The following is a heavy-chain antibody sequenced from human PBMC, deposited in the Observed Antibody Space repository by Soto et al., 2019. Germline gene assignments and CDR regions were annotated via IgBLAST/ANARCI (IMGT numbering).Heavy chain of an antibody. CDR2: IYSGGST. D-gene: IGHD3-10*01. CDR1: GITVSSNY. Sequence: EVQLVESGGGLVQPGGSLRLSCAASGITVSSNYMSWVRQATGKGMAWVSVIYSGGSTYYADSVKGRFTISRDNSKNTLYLQMNSLRAEDTAVYYCARDFYYYGSGTMGGYFDYWGQGTLVTVSS. J-gene: IGHJ4*02. CDR3: ARDFYYYGSGTMGGYFDY. V-gene: IGHV3-66*01.